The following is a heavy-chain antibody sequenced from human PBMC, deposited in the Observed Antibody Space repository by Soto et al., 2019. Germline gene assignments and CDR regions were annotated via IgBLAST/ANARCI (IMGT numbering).Heavy chain of an antibody. CDR3: VQSRCGGDCLQSYSSHSYYGLDV. V-gene: IGHV2-5*02. CDR2: IYWDDDK. Sequence: QITLKESGPTLVKPTQTLTLTCTFSGFSLSTIGVGVGWIRQPPGKALEWLALIYWDDDKRYSTSLKSRLTVTKDTSKNQVVLTLTNMAPVDTATYYCVQSRCGGDCLQSYSSHSYYGLDVWGQGTTVTVSS. J-gene: IGHJ6*02. CDR1: GFSLSTIGVG. D-gene: IGHD2-21*02.